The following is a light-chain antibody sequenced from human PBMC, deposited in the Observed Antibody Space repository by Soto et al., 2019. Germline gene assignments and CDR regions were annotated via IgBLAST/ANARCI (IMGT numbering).Light chain of an antibody. CDR1: QSITTW. V-gene: IGKV1-5*01. Sequence: DIQMTQSPSTLSASVGDRVTVTCRASQSITTWLAWYQQKPGKAPKLMIYDVSNLESGVPSRFSGSGSGTEFPLTISGLQPDDFATYYCQQYHTTPLTFGGGTKVEIK. CDR3: QQYHTTPLT. J-gene: IGKJ4*01. CDR2: DVS.